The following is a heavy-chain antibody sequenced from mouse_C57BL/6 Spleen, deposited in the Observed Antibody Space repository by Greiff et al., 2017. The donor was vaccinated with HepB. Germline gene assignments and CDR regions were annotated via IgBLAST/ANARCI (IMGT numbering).Heavy chain of an antibody. V-gene: IGHV1-50*01. J-gene: IGHJ2*01. Sequence: VQLKQPGAELVKPGASVKLSCKASGYTFTSYWMQWVKQRPGQGLEWIGEIDPSDSYTNYSQKFKGKATLTVDTSSSTAYMQLSSLTSEDSAVYYCARKNYSNYYFDYWGQGTTLTVSS. D-gene: IGHD2-5*01. CDR2: IDPSDSYT. CDR3: ARKNYSNYYFDY. CDR1: GYTFTSYW.